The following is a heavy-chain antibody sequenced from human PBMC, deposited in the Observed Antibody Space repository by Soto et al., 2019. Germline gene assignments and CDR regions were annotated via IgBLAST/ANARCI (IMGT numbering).Heavy chain of an antibody. CDR3: ARARGYSYGWYYYYGMDV. Sequence: PSETLSLTCTVSGGSISSYYWSWIRQPPGKGLEWIGYIYYSGSTNYNPSLKSRVTISVDTSRNQFSLKLSSVTAADTAVYYCARARGYSYGWYYYYGMDVWGQGTTVTVSS. CDR1: GGSISSYY. CDR2: IYYSGST. D-gene: IGHD5-18*01. V-gene: IGHV4-59*01. J-gene: IGHJ6*02.